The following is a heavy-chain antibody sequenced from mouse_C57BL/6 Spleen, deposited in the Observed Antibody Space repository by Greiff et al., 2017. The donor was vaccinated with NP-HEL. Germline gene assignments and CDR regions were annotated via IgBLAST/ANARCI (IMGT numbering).Heavy chain of an antibody. CDR2: IHPNSGRT. V-gene: IGHV1-64*01. CDR1: GYTFTSYW. CDR3: VYYYGSSPDY. Sequence: QVQLQQPGAELVKPGASVKLSCKASGYTFTSYWMHWVKQRPGQGLEWIGMIHPNSGRTNYNEKFKSKATLTVDKSSSTAYMQLSSLTSEDSAVYYCVYYYGSSPDYWGQGTTLTVSS. J-gene: IGHJ2*01. D-gene: IGHD1-1*01.